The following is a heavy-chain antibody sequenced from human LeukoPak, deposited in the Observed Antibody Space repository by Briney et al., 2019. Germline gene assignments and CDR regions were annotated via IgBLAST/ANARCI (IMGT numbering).Heavy chain of an antibody. CDR2: IYLSGNT. J-gene: IGHJ6*04. CDR3: ARGGGFSYGFYYYYGMDV. CDR1: GGYISTYY. D-gene: IGHD5-18*01. Sequence: PSETLSLPCTVTGGYISTYYWSWIRQPPGKGLEWIGYIYLSGNTDYNPSLESRVTISVDTSQNQFSLKLSSVTAADTAVYYCARGGGFSYGFYYYYGMDVWGKGTTVTVSS. V-gene: IGHV4-59*01.